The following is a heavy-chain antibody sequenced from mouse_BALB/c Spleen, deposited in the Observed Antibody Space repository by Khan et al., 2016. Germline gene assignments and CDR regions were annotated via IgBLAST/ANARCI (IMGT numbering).Heavy chain of an antibody. Sequence: VQLQQSGPELVKPGASVKISCKASGYSFTGYFMNWVKQSHGKSLEWIGRINPYTGDTFYNQNFKGKATLTVDTSSSTAYMRLLSLTAEDSAVYYCGSSGDYGGFPYWGQGTLVTVSA. V-gene: IGHV1-37*01. D-gene: IGHD2-4*01. J-gene: IGHJ3*01. CDR1: GYSFTGYF. CDR2: INPYTGDT. CDR3: GSSGDYGGFPY.